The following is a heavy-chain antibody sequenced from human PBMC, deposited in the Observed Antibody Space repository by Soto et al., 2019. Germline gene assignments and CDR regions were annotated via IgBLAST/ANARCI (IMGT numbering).Heavy chain of an antibody. CDR3: ARHGSSYDILTGYYRPLYFDS. CDR2: IYYSGTT. Sequence: QLQLQESGPGLVKPSETLSLTCTVSGDSISSSSFYWSWIRQPPGEGLEWIGSIYYSGTTYYNPSIKSLVTISVDTSKNQFSLKLSSVTAADTAIYYCARHGSSYDILTGYYRPLYFDSWGQGTLVTVSS. J-gene: IGHJ4*02. D-gene: IGHD3-9*01. V-gene: IGHV4-39*01. CDR1: GDSISSSSFY.